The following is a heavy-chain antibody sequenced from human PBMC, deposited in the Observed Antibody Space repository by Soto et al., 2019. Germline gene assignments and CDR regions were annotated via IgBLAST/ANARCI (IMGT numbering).Heavy chain of an antibody. CDR1: GGSFSGYY. CDR2: INHSGST. J-gene: IGHJ5*02. V-gene: IGHV4-34*01. Sequence: SETLSLTCAVYGGSFSGYYWSWIRQPPGKGLEWIGEINHSGSTNYNPSLKSRVTISVDTSKNQFSLKLSSVTAADTAVYYCARGRLAAAGTRAWFDPWGQGTLVTVS. CDR3: ARGRLAAAGTRAWFDP. D-gene: IGHD6-13*01.